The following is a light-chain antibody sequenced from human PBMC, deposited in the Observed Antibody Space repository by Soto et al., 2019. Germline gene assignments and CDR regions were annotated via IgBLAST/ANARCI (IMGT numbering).Light chain of an antibody. V-gene: IGLV1-40*01. Sequence: QSVLTQPPSVSGAPGQRVTISCTGSSSNIGAGYDVHWYQQLPGTAPKLLISDNNNRPSGVPDRFSGSKSGTSASLAITGLHAEDEADYYCQSYDSSLSGSTVFGTGTKLTVL. CDR2: DNN. CDR3: QSYDSSLSGSTV. J-gene: IGLJ1*01. CDR1: SSNIGAGYD.